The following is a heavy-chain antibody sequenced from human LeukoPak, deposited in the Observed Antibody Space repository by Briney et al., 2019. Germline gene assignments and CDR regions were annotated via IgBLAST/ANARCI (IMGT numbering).Heavy chain of an antibody. J-gene: IGHJ4*02. CDR1: GGTFSSYA. CDR2: IIPIFGIA. Sequence: ASVKVSCKASGGTFSSYAISWVRQAPGQGPEWMGRIIPIFGIANYAQKFQGRVTITADKSTSTAYMELSSLRSEDTAVYYCAREGGQYYYDSSGYFDYWGQGTLVTVSS. CDR3: AREGGQYYYDSSGYFDY. V-gene: IGHV1-69*04. D-gene: IGHD3-22*01.